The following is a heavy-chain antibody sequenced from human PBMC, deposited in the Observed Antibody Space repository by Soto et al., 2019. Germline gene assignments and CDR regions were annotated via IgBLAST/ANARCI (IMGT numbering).Heavy chain of an antibody. D-gene: IGHD6-13*01. CDR1: GDSISSYY. V-gene: IGHV4-59*01. CDR3: ASSNIAAAGFYYYGMDV. Sequence: TLSLTCTVSGDSISSYYWSWIRQPPGKGLEWIGYIYYSGSTNYNPSLKSRVTISVDTSKNQFSLNLSSVTAADTAVYYCASSNIAAAGFYYYGMDVWGRGTTVTVSS. J-gene: IGHJ6*02. CDR2: IYYSGST.